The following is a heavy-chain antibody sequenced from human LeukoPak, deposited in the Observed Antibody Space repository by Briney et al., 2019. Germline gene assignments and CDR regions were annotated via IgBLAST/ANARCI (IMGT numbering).Heavy chain of an antibody. CDR3: ATKGYYYDSSGYYYLDY. V-gene: IGHV1-24*01. CDR1: EYSLTEVA. J-gene: IGHJ4*02. D-gene: IGHD3-22*01. CDR2: FDPEDGET. Sequence: SVKASCKVSEYSLTEVAMQWRRQSPGKEHKWMGGFDPEDGETIYAQKFQGRVTMTEDTSTDTAYMELSSLRSEDTAVYYCATKGYYYDSSGYYYLDYWGQGTLVTAAS.